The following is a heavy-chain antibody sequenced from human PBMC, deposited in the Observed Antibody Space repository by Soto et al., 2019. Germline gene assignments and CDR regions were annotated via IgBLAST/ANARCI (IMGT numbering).Heavy chain of an antibody. D-gene: IGHD6-6*01. CDR3: ARGSSIAGLYYGMDV. CDR2: NYYSGIT. CDR1: GGSISSCGYY. V-gene: IGHV4-31*03. Sequence: TLSLTCTVSGGSISSCGYYWTWIRQHPGKGLEWIGYNYYSGITYYNPSLKSRVTISLDTSKNQFSLKLSSVTAADTAVYYCARGSSIAGLYYGMDVWGQGTTVTVSS. J-gene: IGHJ6*02.